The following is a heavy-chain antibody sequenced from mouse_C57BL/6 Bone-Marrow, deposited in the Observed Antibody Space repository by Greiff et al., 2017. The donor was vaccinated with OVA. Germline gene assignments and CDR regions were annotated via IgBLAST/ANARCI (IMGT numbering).Heavy chain of an antibody. J-gene: IGHJ4*01. V-gene: IGHV1-72*01. Sequence: QVQLQQPGAELVKPGASVKLSCKDSGCTFTSYWMHWVKQRPGRGLEWIGRIDPNSGGTKYNEKFKSKATLTVDKPSSTAYMQLSSLTSEDSAVYYCARRGPKGYYAMDYWGQGTSVTVSS. CDR1: GCTFTSYW. CDR2: IDPNSGGT. CDR3: ARRGPKGYYAMDY.